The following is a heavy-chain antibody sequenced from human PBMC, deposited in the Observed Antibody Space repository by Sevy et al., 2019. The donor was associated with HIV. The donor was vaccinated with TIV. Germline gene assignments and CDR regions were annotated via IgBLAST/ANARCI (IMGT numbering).Heavy chain of an antibody. J-gene: IGHJ4*02. CDR1: GYTFTNYG. CDR2: ISVYSGKT. CDR3: ARGRAVAGKYFLY. V-gene: IGHV1-18*01. Sequence: APVKVSCKASGYTFTNYGISWVRQAPGQGLEWMGWISVYSGKTNYANKFQGRVTMTTDTSRTTAYMELRSLRSDDTAMYYCARGRAVAGKYFLYWGQGTLVTVSS. D-gene: IGHD6-19*01.